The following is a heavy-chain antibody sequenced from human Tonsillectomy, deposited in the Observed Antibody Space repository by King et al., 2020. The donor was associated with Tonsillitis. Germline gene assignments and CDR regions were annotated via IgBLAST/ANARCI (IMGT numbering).Heavy chain of an antibody. Sequence: QLVQSGAEVKNPGASVKVSCKASGYTFTSHAMHWVRQAPGQRLEWMGWINAGNGNTKYSQKFQDRVTITSDTSASTAYMELSSLRSEDTTVYYCARCSSGWPYYFDYWGRGTLVTVSS. D-gene: IGHD6-19*01. CDR2: INAGNGNT. CDR1: GYTFTSHA. J-gene: IGHJ4*02. V-gene: IGHV1-3*01. CDR3: ARCSSGWPYYFDY.